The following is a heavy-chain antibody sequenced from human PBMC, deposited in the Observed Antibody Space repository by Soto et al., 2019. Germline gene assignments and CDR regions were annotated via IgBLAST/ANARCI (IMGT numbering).Heavy chain of an antibody. V-gene: IGHV6-1*01. CDR1: GDSVSSNSAA. J-gene: IGHJ6*02. CDR2: TYYRSKWYN. Sequence: SQTLSLTCAISGDSVSSNSAAWYWIMQSKSRGLEWLGRTYYRSKWYNDYAVSVKSRITINPDTSNNQFSLQLKSVTPEDTAVYYCARVEATIDGHVYGYYQDLKTVWARRTSV. D-gene: IGHD5-12*01. CDR3: ARVEATIDGHVYGYYQDLKTV.